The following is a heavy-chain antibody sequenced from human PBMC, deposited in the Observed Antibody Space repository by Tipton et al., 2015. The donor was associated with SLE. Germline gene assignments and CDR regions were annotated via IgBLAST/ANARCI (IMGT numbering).Heavy chain of an antibody. V-gene: IGHV4-4*08. CDR3: ARGWYDTAWYSENYWFYMDV. D-gene: IGHD2-8*02. Sequence: TPSLTCTVSGASITSYSWTWIRQPPGKRLEWIGYSHSTGRTNYNPSLKSRVTISVDTSNNHLSLRLTSLTAADTAVYYCARGWYDTAWYSENYWFYMDVWGKGTTVTVSS. CDR1: GASITSYS. J-gene: IGHJ6*03. CDR2: SHSTGRT.